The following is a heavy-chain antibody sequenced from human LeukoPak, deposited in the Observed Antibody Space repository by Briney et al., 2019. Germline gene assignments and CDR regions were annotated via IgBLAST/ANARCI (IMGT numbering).Heavy chain of an antibody. Sequence: RPGGSLRLSCAASGFTFSSYWMCWVRQAPGKGLERVANIKQDGSEKYYVDSVKGRFTISRDNAKSSLYLQMNSLRAEDTAVYYCARESIAARPWVDYWGQGTLVTVSS. J-gene: IGHJ4*02. D-gene: IGHD6-6*01. CDR1: GFTFSSYW. CDR2: IKQDGSEK. CDR3: ARESIAARPWVDY. V-gene: IGHV3-7*01.